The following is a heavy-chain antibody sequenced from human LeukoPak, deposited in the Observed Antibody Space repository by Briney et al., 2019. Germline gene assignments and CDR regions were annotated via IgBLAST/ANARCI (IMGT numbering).Heavy chain of an antibody. J-gene: IGHJ5*02. V-gene: IGHV3-23*01. CDR1: GFTFSSYA. Sequence: GGSLRLSCAASGFTFSSYAMSWVRQAPGKGLEWVSAISGSGGSTYYADSVKGRFTISRDNSKNTLYLQMSSLRAEDTAVYYCAKTPVPDTAMVMTNWFDPWGQGTLVTVSS. CDR2: ISGSGGST. CDR3: AKTPVPDTAMVMTNWFDP. D-gene: IGHD5-18*01.